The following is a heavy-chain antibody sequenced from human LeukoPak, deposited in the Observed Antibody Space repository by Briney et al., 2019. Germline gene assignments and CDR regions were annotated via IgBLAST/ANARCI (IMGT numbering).Heavy chain of an antibody. CDR2: INHSGST. Sequence: SETLSLTCAVYGGSLSGYYWNWIRQAPGKGLEWIGEINHSGSTNYNPSLKSRLTMSVDTSKNQFSLKLSSVTAADTAVYYCARSSEGRYYYDSSGFSYYYYYMDVWGKGTTVTISS. CDR1: GGSLSGYY. V-gene: IGHV4-34*10. J-gene: IGHJ6*03. D-gene: IGHD3-22*01. CDR3: ARSSEGRYYYDSSGFSYYYYYMDV.